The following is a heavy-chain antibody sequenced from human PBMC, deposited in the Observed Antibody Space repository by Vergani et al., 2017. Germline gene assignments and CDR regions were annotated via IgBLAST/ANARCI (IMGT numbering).Heavy chain of an antibody. CDR1: GFPFSSYA. CDR2: ISYDGSNK. V-gene: IGHV3-30-3*01. D-gene: IGHD6-6*01. Sequence: QVQLVESGGGVVQPGRSLRLSCAASGFPFSSYAMHWVRQAPGKGLEWVAVISYDGSNKYYADSVKGRFTISRDNSKNTLYLQMNSLRAEDTAVYYCARDFRYSSSVYWGQGTLVTVSA. J-gene: IGHJ4*02. CDR3: ARDFRYSSSVY.